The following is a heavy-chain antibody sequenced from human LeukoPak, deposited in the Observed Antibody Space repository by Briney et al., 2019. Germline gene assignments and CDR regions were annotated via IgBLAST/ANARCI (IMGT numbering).Heavy chain of an antibody. D-gene: IGHD6-13*01. J-gene: IGHJ6*03. CDR1: RFTFSNYW. CDR3: AKGGSSSWSGYYYYYMDV. CDR2: ISGSGGST. Sequence: GGSLRLSCAVSRFTFSNYWMTWVRQTPGKGLEWVSAISGSGGSTYYADSAKGRFTISRDNSKNTLYLQMNSLRAEDTAVYYCAKGGSSSWSGYYYYYMDVWGKGTTVTISS. V-gene: IGHV3-23*01.